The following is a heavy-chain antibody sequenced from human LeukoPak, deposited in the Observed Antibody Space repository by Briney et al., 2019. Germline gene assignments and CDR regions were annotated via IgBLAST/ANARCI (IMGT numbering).Heavy chain of an antibody. J-gene: IGHJ4*02. CDR2: IYARGST. Sequence: ASETLSLTCTVSAGSISSYYWSWIRQPAGKGLEWIRRIYARGSTNYNPSLESRVTMSQDTAKNQFSLKLTSVTAADTAVYFCARETYYYDSSGYFWVDYWGQGTLVTVSS. D-gene: IGHD3-22*01. CDR1: AGSISSYY. V-gene: IGHV4-4*07. CDR3: ARETYYYDSSGYFWVDY.